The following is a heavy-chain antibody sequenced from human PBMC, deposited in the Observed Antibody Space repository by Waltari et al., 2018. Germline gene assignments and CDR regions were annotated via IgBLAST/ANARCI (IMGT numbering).Heavy chain of an antibody. CDR1: GFSLSTSGVG. D-gene: IGHD6-6*01. CDR2: IYWNDDK. CDR3: AHSDKGVAARPGSLLLWYFDL. Sequence: QITLKESGPTLVKPTQTLTLTCTFSGFSLSTSGVGVGWIRQPPGKALGWLALIYWNDDKRYSPSLKSRLPITKDTSKTQVVLTMTNMDPVDTATYYCAHSDKGVAARPGSLLLWYFDLWGRGTLVTVSS. J-gene: IGHJ2*01. V-gene: IGHV2-5*01.